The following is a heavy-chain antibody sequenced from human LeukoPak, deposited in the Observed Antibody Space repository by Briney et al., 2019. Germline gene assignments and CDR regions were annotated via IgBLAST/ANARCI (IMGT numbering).Heavy chain of an antibody. Sequence: SQTLSLTCTVSGGSISSGGYYWSWIRQHPGKGLEWIGYIYYSGSTYYNPSLKSRVTISIDPSKNQFSLKLSSVTAADTAVYYCARDVPDYYGSGSYYYGMDVWGQRTTVTVSS. CDR3: ARDVPDYYGSGSYYYGMDV. CDR1: GGSISSGGYY. V-gene: IGHV4-31*03. D-gene: IGHD3-10*01. J-gene: IGHJ6*02. CDR2: IYYSGST.